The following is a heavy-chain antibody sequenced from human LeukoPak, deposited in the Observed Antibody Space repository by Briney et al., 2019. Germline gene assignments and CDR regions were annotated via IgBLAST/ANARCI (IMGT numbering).Heavy chain of an antibody. V-gene: IGHV1-18*01. CDR1: GYTFTSYG. J-gene: IGHJ4*02. Sequence: GASVKVSCKASGYTFTSYGISWVRQAPGQGLEWMGCISAYNGNTNYAQKLQGRVTMTTDTSTSTAYMELRSLRSDDTAVYYCAWTRDYYDSSGYSGWGQGTLVTVSS. CDR3: AWTRDYYDSSGYSG. D-gene: IGHD3-22*01. CDR2: ISAYNGNT.